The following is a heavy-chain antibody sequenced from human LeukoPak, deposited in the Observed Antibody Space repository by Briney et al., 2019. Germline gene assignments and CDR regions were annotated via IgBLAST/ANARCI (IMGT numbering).Heavy chain of an antibody. J-gene: IGHJ4*02. CDR1: GGSFSGYY. CDR2: INHSGST. CDR3: ARISYGDYGDY. Sequence: SGTLSLTCAVYGGSFSGYYWSWIRQPPGKGLEWIGEINHSGSTNYNPSLKSRVTISVDTSKNQFSPKLSSVTAADTAVYYCARISYGDYGDYWGQGTLVTVSS. V-gene: IGHV4-34*01. D-gene: IGHD4-17*01.